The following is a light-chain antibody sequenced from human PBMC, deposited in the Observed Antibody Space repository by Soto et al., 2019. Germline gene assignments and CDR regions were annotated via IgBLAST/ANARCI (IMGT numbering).Light chain of an antibody. J-gene: IGLJ1*01. CDR1: SRDVGGYNY. Sequence: ALTQPPSASGSPGQSVAISCTGTSRDVGGYNYVSWYQQHPGKAPKLMIYEVSKRPSGVPDRFSGSKSGNTASLTVSGLQAEDEADYYCISYTDRQSYLFGTGTKVTVL. CDR3: ISYTDRQSYL. CDR2: EVS. V-gene: IGLV2-8*01.